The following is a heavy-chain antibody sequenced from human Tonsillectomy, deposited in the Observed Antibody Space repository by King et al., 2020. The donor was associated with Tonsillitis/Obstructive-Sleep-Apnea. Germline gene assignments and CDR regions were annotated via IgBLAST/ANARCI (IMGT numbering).Heavy chain of an antibody. J-gene: IGHJ6*03. CDR1: GFTFSSYS. CDR3: ARGGCSGGSCYSKDSNSYYYYMDV. V-gene: IGHV3-48*02. CDR2: ISSSSSTI. Sequence: VQLMESGGGLVQPGGSLRLSCAASGFTFSSYSMNWVRQAPGKGLEWVSYISSSSSTIYYADSVKGRFTISRDNAKNSLYLQMNSLRDEDTAVYYCARGGCSGGSCYSKDSNSYYYYMDVWGKGTTVTVSS. D-gene: IGHD2-15*01.